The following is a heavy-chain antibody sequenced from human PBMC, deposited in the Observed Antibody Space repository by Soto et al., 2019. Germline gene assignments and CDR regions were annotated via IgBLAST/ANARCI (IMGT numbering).Heavy chain of an antibody. D-gene: IGHD3-22*01. V-gene: IGHV3-53*01. CDR3: GRDKTSYYDISGIFDI. CDR2: LYSGGRT. CDR1: GFTFRNFG. Sequence: PGGSLRLSCAASGFTFRNFGMHWVRQAPGKGLEWVAVLYSGGRTYYADSVKGRFTISRDDSKNTLFLQMNSLRAEDTAVYFCGRDKTSYYDISGIFDIWGQGTMVTVSS. J-gene: IGHJ3*02.